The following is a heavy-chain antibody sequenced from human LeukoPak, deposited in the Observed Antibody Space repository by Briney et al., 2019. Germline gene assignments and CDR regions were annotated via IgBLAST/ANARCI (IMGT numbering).Heavy chain of an antibody. V-gene: IGHV3-20*04. Sequence: GSLRLSCATSGFTFVDYGLSWVRRAPGKGLEWLCAINYNGAITDYADSVKGRFTISRDNAKNSLYLRMDSLRAEDTALYYCARDRLGPSFSVSHFDYWGQGTLVTVSS. CDR2: INYNGAIT. CDR3: ARDRLGPSFSVSHFDY. D-gene: IGHD3-3*02. CDR1: GFTFVDYG. J-gene: IGHJ4*02.